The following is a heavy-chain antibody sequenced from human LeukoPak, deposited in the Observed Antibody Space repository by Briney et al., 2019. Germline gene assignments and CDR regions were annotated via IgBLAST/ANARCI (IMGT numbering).Heavy chain of an antibody. D-gene: IGHD2-15*01. CDR2: IYYTGST. CDR3: ARLQGSWFDP. V-gene: IGHV4-39*01. Sequence: SETLSLTCTVSGGSIISGTYYWGWIRRPPGKGLEWIGTIYYTGSTYYNPSLKSRVTISVDTSKNQFSLKLNSVTAADTAVYYCARLQGSWFDPWGQGTLVTVSS. CDR1: GGSIISGTYY. J-gene: IGHJ5*02.